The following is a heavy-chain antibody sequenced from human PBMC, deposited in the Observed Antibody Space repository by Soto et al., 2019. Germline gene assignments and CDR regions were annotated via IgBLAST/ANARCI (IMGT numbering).Heavy chain of an antibody. CDR2: ISRYGDFT. D-gene: IGHD2-15*01. V-gene: IGHV3-23*02. Sequence: GGSLRLSCAASGFTFNIYAMTWVRQAPGKGLEWVSAISRYGDFTYYGAPVKGRFTISRDDSENTLFLQMNSLKTEDTAVYYCATGPQHCSGGSCSNWGQGTLVTVSS. CDR3: ATGPQHCSGGSCSN. CDR1: GFTFNIYA. J-gene: IGHJ4*02.